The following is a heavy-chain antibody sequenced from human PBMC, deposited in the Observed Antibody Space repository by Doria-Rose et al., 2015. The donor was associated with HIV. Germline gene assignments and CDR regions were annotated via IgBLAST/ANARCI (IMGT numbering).Heavy chain of an antibody. CDR3: ARIKSSRWYRKSYFDF. J-gene: IGHJ4*02. CDR1: GGSLSSPGMG. CDR2: IFSDDER. Sequence: QVTLKESGPVLVKPTETLTLTCTVSGGSLSSPGMGVSWIRQPPGKALERLANIFSDDERSYKTSLKSRLTISRGTSKSQVVLTMTDMDPVDTATYYCARIKSSRWYRKSYFDFWAQGTLFIVSA. D-gene: IGHD6-13*01. V-gene: IGHV2-26*01.